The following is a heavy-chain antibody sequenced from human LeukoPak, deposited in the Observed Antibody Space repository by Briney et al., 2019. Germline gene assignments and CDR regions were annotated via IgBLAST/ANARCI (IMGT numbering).Heavy chain of an antibody. J-gene: IGHJ4*02. V-gene: IGHV4-59*01. Sequence: SETLSLTCTVSGGSISSDHWSWIRQPPGKGLQWIGYIYYSGSTNYNPSLKSRVTISIDTSKNQFSLKVSSVTAADTAVYYCARGYYYDSSGFDYWGQGTLVTVSS. D-gene: IGHD3-22*01. CDR1: GGSISSDH. CDR3: ARGYYYDSSGFDY. CDR2: IYYSGST.